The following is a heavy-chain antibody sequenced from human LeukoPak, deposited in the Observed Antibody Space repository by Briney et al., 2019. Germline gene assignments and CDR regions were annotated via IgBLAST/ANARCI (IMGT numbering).Heavy chain of an antibody. CDR3: ARDFNWALDY. J-gene: IGHJ4*02. CDR1: GFTVSSSY. V-gene: IGHV3-66*01. CDR2: IYRGGST. Sequence: GGSLRLSCAASGFTVSSSYMSWVRQAPGKGLEWVSVIYRGGSTYYADSVKGRFTISRDNSKNTLYLQMNSLRAEDTAVYYCARDFNWALDYWGQGNLVTVSS. D-gene: IGHD7-27*01.